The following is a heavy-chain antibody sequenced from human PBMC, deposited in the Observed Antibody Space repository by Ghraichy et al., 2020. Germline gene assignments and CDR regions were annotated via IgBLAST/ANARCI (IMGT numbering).Heavy chain of an antibody. CDR3: ARGVVTDRKYYYMDV. V-gene: IGHV3-33*01. D-gene: IGHD2-21*02. CDR1: GFTFSSFA. J-gene: IGHJ6*03. CDR2: IWYDGGNK. Sequence: GGSLRLSCAASGFTFSSFAMNWVRQAPGKGLEWVAIIWYDGGNKEYGDSVKGRFTISRDNSRHTVYLQMNSLRAEDTAGYYCARGVVTDRKYYYMDVWGKGNTVTVSS.